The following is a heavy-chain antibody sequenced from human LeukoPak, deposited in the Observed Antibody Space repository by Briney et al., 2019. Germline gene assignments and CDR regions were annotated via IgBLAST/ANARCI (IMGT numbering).Heavy chain of an antibody. V-gene: IGHV3-30-3*01. Sequence: GRSLRLSCAASGFTFSSYPMHWVRQAPGKGLEWVAVVSDDGNKKFDADFVKGRFTISRDNSKNTLYLQMNSLRGEDTAVYYCAKGQLLLEGYFYYMDVWGEGTTVAVSS. J-gene: IGHJ6*03. CDR1: GFTFSSYP. CDR3: AKGQLLLEGYFYYMDV. CDR2: VSDDGNKK. D-gene: IGHD2-2*01.